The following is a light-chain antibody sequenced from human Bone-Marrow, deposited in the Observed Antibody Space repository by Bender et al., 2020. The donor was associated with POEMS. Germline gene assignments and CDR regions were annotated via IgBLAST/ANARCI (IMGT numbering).Light chain of an antibody. J-gene: IGLJ1*01. V-gene: IGLV2-14*01. CDR1: SSDVGGYKY. CDR2: EVS. CDR3: SSYTSSKTYV. Sequence: QSALTQPASVSGSPGQSITISCTGTSSDVGGYKYVSWYQQHPGKAPKLMIYEVSDRTSGVSNGFSGSKSDNTASLTISGLQAEDEADYYCSSYTSSKTYVFGTGTKVTGL.